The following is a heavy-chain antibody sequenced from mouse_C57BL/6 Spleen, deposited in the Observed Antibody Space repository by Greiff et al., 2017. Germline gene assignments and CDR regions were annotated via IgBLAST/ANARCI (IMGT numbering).Heavy chain of an antibody. D-gene: IGHD1-1*01. CDR1: GYAFSSYW. J-gene: IGHJ1*03. Sequence: VQGVESGAELVKPGASVKISCKASGYAFSSYWMNWVKQRPGKGLEWIGQIYPGDGDTNYNGKFKGKATLTADKSSSTAYMQLSSLTSEDSAVYFCARSHYYGSSYWYFDVWGTGTTVTVSS. V-gene: IGHV1-80*01. CDR2: IYPGDGDT. CDR3: ARSHYYGSSYWYFDV.